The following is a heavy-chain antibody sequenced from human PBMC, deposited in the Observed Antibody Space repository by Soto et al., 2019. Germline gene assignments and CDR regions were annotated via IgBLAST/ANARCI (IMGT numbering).Heavy chain of an antibody. CDR2: ISYDGSNK. D-gene: IGHD6-13*01. Sequence: PGGSLRLSCAASGFTFSSYAMRWVRQAPGKGLEWVAVISYDGSNKYYADSVKGRFTISRDNSKNTLYLQMNSLRAEDTAVYYCARDMQQLGARYYYGMDVWGQGTTVTVSS. V-gene: IGHV3-30-3*01. CDR1: GFTFSSYA. J-gene: IGHJ6*02. CDR3: ARDMQQLGARYYYGMDV.